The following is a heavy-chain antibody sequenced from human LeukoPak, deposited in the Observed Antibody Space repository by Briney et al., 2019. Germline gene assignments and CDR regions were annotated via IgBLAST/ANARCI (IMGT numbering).Heavy chain of an antibody. Sequence: GGSLRLSCAASGFTFSSYAMSWVRQAPGKGLEWVSAISGSGGSTYYADSVKGRFTISRDNSKNTLYLQMNSLRAEDTAVYYCAKAGALIPYAYYYYMDVWGKGTTVTVSS. V-gene: IGHV3-23*01. CDR2: ISGSGGST. CDR3: AKAGALIPYAYYYYMDV. D-gene: IGHD2-2*02. J-gene: IGHJ6*03. CDR1: GFTFSSYA.